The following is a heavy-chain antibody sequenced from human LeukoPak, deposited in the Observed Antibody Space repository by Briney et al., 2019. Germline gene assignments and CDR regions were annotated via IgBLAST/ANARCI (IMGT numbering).Heavy chain of an antibody. D-gene: IGHD6-19*01. CDR1: GFTFDDYG. V-gene: IGHV3-20*01. J-gene: IGHJ6*02. Sequence: PGGSLRLSCAASGFTFDDYGMSWVRQAPGKGLEWVSGINWNGGSTGYADSVKGRFTISRDNAENSLYLQMSSLRAEDTALYHCARDLSRIAVALPEYYYGMDVWGQGTTVTVSS. CDR3: ARDLSRIAVALPEYYYGMDV. CDR2: INWNGGST.